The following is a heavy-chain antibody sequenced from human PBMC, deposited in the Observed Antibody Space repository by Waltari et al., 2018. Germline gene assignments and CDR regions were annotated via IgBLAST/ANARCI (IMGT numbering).Heavy chain of an antibody. D-gene: IGHD4-17*01. J-gene: IGHJ5*02. CDR1: GYTFTSYY. CDR3: ARLFSPYGDEYNWFDP. V-gene: IGHV1-46*01. Sequence: QVQLVQSGAEVKKPGASVKVSCKASGYTFTSYYMHWVRQAPGQGLEWMGIINPSGGSTSYAQKFQGRVTITTDESTSTAYMELSSLRSEDTAVYYCARLFSPYGDEYNWFDPWGQGTLVIVSS. CDR2: INPSGGST.